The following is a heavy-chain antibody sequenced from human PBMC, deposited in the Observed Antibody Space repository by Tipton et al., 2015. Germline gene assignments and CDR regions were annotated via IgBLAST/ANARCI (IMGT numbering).Heavy chain of an antibody. CDR3: ARDLEHGMDV. D-gene: IGHD5-24*01. Sequence: GLVKPSETLSLTCTVSGGSVSSGSYYWSWIRQPPGKGLEWIGYISYSGSTHYNPSLKRRVTISLDTSKNQFSLTLNSVTAADTAVYYCARDLEHGMDVWGQGTTVTVSS. CDR1: GGSVSSGSYY. V-gene: IGHV4-61*01. J-gene: IGHJ6*02. CDR2: ISYSGST.